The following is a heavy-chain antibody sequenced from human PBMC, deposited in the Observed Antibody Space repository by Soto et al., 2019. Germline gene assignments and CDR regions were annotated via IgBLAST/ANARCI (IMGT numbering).Heavy chain of an antibody. V-gene: IGHV3-23*01. Sequence: EVQLLESGGGLVQPGGSLRLSCAASGFTFSSYAMSWVRQAPGKGLEWVSAISGSGGSTYYADSVKGRFTISRDNSKNTLYLQMNSLKAEDTAVYYCAKDLNAGIVGAPFDYWGQGTLVTVSS. D-gene: IGHD1-26*01. CDR1: GFTFSSYA. CDR3: AKDLNAGIVGAPFDY. J-gene: IGHJ4*02. CDR2: ISGSGGST.